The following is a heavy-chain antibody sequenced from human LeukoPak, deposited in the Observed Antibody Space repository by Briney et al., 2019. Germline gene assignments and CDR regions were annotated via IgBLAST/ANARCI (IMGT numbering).Heavy chain of an antibody. CDR2: IYYSGST. V-gene: IGHV4-59*04. CDR1: GGSISSYY. J-gene: IGHJ3*02. D-gene: IGHD6-19*01. CDR3: ARRPQWLVRVGAFDI. Sequence: SETLSLTCTVSGGSISSYYWSWIRQPPGKGLEWIGYIYYSGSTYYNPSLKSRVTISVDTSKNQFSLKLSSVTAADTAVYYCARRPQWLVRVGAFDIWGQGTMVTVSS.